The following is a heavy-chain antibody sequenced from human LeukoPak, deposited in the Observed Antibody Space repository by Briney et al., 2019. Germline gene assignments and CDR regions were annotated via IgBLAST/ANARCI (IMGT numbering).Heavy chain of an antibody. V-gene: IGHV1-18*01. J-gene: IGHJ5*02. D-gene: IGHD4-17*01. CDR3: ARSEDGDYVGDNWFDP. Sequence: ASVKVSCKASGYTFTSYGISWVRQAPGQGLEWMGWISAYNGNTNYAQKLQGRVTMTTDTSTSTAYMELRSLRSDDTAVHYCARSEDGDYVGDNWFDPWGQGTLVTVSS. CDR2: ISAYNGNT. CDR1: GYTFTSYG.